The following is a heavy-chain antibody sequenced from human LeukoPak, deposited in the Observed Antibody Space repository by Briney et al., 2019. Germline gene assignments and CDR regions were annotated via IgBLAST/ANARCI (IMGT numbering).Heavy chain of an antibody. CDR3: AKAPRGSGWYFDY. CDR2: ISGSDRST. V-gene: IGHV3-23*01. CDR1: GFTFSNYA. D-gene: IGHD6-19*01. J-gene: IGHJ4*02. Sequence: QPGGSLRLSCAGSGFTFSNYAMTWVRQAPGKGLEWVSGISGSDRSTYYADSVKGRFTISRDNSKNTLYLQMNSLRAEDTAVYYCAKAPRGSGWYFDYWGQGTLVTVSS.